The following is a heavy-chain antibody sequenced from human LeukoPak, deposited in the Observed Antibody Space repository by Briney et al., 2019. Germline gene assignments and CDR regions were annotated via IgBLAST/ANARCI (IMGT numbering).Heavy chain of an antibody. CDR3: AKDQSSYGYFEDY. J-gene: IGHJ4*02. D-gene: IGHD5-18*01. CDR2: IWYDGSNK. CDR1: GFTFSSYG. Sequence: GGSLRLSCAASGFTFSSYGMHWVRQAPGKGLEWVAVIWYDGSNKYYADSVKGRFTISRDNSKNTLYLQMNSLRAEDTAVYYCAKDQSSYGYFEDYWGQGTPVTVSS. V-gene: IGHV3-30*02.